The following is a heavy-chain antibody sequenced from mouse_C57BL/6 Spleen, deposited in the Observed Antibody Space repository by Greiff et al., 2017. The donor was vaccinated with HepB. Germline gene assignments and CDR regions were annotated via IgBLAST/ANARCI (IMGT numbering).Heavy chain of an antibody. V-gene: IGHV1-62-2*01. CDR2: FYPGSGSI. J-gene: IGHJ1*03. D-gene: IGHD1-1*01. CDR1: GYTFTEYT. CDR3: ARHVTFYYYGSSSYFDV. Sequence: QVQLKQSGAELVKPGASVKLSCKASGYTFTEYTIHWVKQRSGQGLEWIGWFYPGSGSIKYNEKFKDKATLTADKSSSTVYMELSRLTSEDSAVYFCARHVTFYYYGSSSYFDVWGTGTTVTVSS.